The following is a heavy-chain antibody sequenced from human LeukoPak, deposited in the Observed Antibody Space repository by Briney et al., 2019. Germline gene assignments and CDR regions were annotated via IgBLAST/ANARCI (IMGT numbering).Heavy chain of an antibody. J-gene: IGHJ4*02. V-gene: IGHV4-30-4*08. CDR1: GGSNSSGGYY. Sequence: PSQTLSLTCTVSGGSNSSGGYYWSWIRQHPGKGLEWIGYIYYSGSTYYSPSLKSRVTISVDTSKNQFSLKLSSVTAADTAVYYCAREVSRWPYYFDYWGQGTLVTVSS. CDR2: IYYSGST. CDR3: AREVSRWPYYFDY. D-gene: IGHD4-23*01.